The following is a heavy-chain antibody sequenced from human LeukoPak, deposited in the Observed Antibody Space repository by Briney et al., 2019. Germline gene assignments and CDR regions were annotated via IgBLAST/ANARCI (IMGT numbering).Heavy chain of an antibody. CDR3: ARAAYSNYNWFDP. J-gene: IGHJ5*02. CDR1: GFTFSSYS. Sequence: GGSLRLSCAASGFTFSSYSMNWVRQAPGKGLEWVSSISSSSSYIYYADSVKGRFTISRDNAKNSLYLQMNSLRAEDTAVYYCARAAYSNYNWFDPWGQGTLVTVPS. CDR2: ISSSSSYI. V-gene: IGHV3-21*01. D-gene: IGHD4-11*01.